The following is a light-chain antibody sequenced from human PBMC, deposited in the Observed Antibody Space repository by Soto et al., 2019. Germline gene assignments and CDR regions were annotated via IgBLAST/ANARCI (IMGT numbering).Light chain of an antibody. J-gene: IGKJ1*01. CDR1: HSLGTNF. CDR3: QHYGDTPRT. V-gene: IGKV3-20*01. Sequence: EIALTQSPGTLSLSPGESGTLSCRASHSLGTNFLAGFQQKPGQAPRLLIYGASTRDTGIPDRFRGSESGTDFTLTIARLEPEDSAVYYCQHYGDTPRTFGQGTKVEIK. CDR2: GAS.